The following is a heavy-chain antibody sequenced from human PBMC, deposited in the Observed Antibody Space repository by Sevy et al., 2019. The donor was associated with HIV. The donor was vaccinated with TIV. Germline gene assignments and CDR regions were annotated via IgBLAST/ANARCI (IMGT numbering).Heavy chain of an antibody. V-gene: IGHV3-30*18. CDR3: AKARNDAGMDY. D-gene: IGHD1-1*01. J-gene: IGHJ4*02. CDR2: ISYDGSNK. CDR1: GFTLSSYG. Sequence: GGSLRLSCAASGFTLSSYGMHWVREAPGKGLEGVAIISYDGSNKYYADSVKGRFTISRDNSKNTLYLQMNSLRAEDTAVYHCAKARNDAGMDYWGQGTLVTVSS.